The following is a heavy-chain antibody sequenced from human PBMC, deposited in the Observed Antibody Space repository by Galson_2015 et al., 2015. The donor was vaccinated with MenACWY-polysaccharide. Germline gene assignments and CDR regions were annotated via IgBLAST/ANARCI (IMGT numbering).Heavy chain of an antibody. Sequence: SLRLSCAASGFTVSSNYMSWVRQGTGKGLEWVSLIYSGGTTYYTDSVKGRFTISRDNSKNTLYLQMNSLRVEDTAVYYCARDWDKGRLGAFDIWGQGTIVTVSS. J-gene: IGHJ3*02. CDR3: ARDWDKGRLGAFDI. D-gene: IGHD6-19*01. CDR2: IYSGGTT. CDR1: GFTVSSNY. V-gene: IGHV3-66*01.